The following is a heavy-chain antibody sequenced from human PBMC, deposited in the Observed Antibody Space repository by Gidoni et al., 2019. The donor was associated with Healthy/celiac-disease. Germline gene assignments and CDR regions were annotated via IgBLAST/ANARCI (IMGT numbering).Heavy chain of an antibody. CDR3: ARDPKPPRAFGYNGGNGMDV. Sequence: EVQLVESGGGLVQPGGSLRLSCAASGFTFSSSEMNWVRQAPGKGLEWVSYISSSGSTIYYADSVKGRFTISRDNAKNSLYLQMNSLRAEDTAVYYCARDPKPPRAFGYNGGNGMDVWGQGTTVTVSS. CDR2: ISSSGSTI. CDR1: GFTFSSSE. J-gene: IGHJ6*02. D-gene: IGHD3-16*01. V-gene: IGHV3-48*03.